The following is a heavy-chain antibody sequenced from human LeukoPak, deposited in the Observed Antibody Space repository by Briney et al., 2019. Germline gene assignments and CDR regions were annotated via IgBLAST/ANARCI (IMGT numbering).Heavy chain of an antibody. Sequence: GGSLRLSCAASGFTVSSNYMSWVRQAPGKGLEWVSVIYSGGSTYYADSVKGRFTIFRDNSKNTLYLQMNSLRAEDTAVYYCAKQTTTRSPIDYWGQGTLVTVSS. V-gene: IGHV3-53*01. D-gene: IGHD1-14*01. CDR3: AKQTTTRSPIDY. CDR2: IYSGGST. J-gene: IGHJ4*02. CDR1: GFTVSSNY.